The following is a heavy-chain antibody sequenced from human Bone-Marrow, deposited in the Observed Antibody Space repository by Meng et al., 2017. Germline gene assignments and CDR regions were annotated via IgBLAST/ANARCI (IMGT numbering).Heavy chain of an antibody. D-gene: IGHD2-2*01. Sequence: ASVKVSCKASGYTFTGYYMHWVRQAPGQGLEWMGWINPNSGGTNYAQKFQGRVTMTRDTSISTAYMEPSRLRSDDTAVYYCARDGFRSVVVPAPVDYWGQGTLVTVSS. CDR1: GYTFTGYY. CDR3: ARDGFRSVVVPAPVDY. V-gene: IGHV1-2*02. J-gene: IGHJ4*02. CDR2: INPNSGGT.